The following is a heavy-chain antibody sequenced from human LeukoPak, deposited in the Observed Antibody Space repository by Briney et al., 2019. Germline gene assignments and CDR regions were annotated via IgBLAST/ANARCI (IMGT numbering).Heavy chain of an antibody. D-gene: IGHD2-15*01. V-gene: IGHV3-7*03. CDR2: IKQDGSEK. Sequence: PGGSLRLSCAASGFTFSSYWMSWVRQAPGKGLEWVANIKQDGSEKYYVDSVKGRFTISRDNAKNSLYLQMNSLKTEDTAVYYCTTGFLSVLAAPFDYWGQGTLVTVSS. CDR1: GFTFSSYW. J-gene: IGHJ4*02. CDR3: TTGFLSVLAAPFDY.